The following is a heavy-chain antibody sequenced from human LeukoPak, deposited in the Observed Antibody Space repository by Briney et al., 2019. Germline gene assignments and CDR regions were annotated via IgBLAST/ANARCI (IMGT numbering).Heavy chain of an antibody. CDR3: ATMARYCSSTSCYAPDHDAFDI. V-gene: IGHV1-2*02. CDR2: INPNSGGT. D-gene: IGHD2-2*01. J-gene: IGHJ3*02. Sequence: ASVKVSCKASGYTFTGYYMHWVRQAPGQGLEWMGWINPNSGGTNYAQKFQGRVTMTRDTSISTAYMELSRLRAEDTAVYYCATMARYCSSTSCYAPDHDAFDIWGQGTMVTVSS. CDR1: GYTFTGYY.